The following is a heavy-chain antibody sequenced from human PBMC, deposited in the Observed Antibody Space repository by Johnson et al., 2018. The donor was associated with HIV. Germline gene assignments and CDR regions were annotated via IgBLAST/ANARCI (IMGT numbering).Heavy chain of an antibody. Sequence: MLLVESGGGVVQPGGSLRLSCAASGFTFSSYDMHWVRQATGKGLEWVSAIGTAGDTYYPGSVKGRFTISRENAKNSLYLQMNSLRAGDTAVYYCAREGPVPGGDAFDIWGQGTMVTVSS. CDR1: GFTFSSYD. D-gene: IGHD3-16*01. CDR3: AREGPVPGGDAFDI. CDR2: IGTAGDT. J-gene: IGHJ3*02. V-gene: IGHV3-13*01.